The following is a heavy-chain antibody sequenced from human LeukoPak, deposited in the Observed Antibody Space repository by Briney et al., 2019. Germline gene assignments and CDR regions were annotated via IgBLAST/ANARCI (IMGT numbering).Heavy chain of an antibody. J-gene: IGHJ6*02. CDR3: ARDLYEYQLLYPYYYYGMDV. CDR1: GFTFSSYS. D-gene: IGHD2-2*02. V-gene: IGHV3-48*01. Sequence: GGSLRLSCAASGFTFSSYSMTWVRQAPGKGLEWVSYISSSSSIIYYADSVKGRCTISRDNAKNSLYLQMNSLRAEDTAVYYCARDLYEYQLLYPYYYYGMDVWGQGTTVTVSS. CDR2: ISSSSSII.